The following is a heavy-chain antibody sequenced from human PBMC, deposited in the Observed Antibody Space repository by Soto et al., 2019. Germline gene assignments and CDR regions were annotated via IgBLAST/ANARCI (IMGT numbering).Heavy chain of an antibody. V-gene: IGHV3-23*01. CDR1: GFTFSSYA. D-gene: IGHD3-3*01. Sequence: EVQLLESGGGLVQPGGSLRLSCAASGFTFSSYAMSWVRQPPGKGLEWVSAISGSGGSTYYADSVKGRFTISRDNSKNTLYLQMNSLRAEDTAVYYCAKDPYYDFWSVYPTGGGYYFAYWGQGALVTVSS. J-gene: IGHJ4*02. CDR3: AKDPYYDFWSVYPTGGGYYFAY. CDR2: ISGSGGST.